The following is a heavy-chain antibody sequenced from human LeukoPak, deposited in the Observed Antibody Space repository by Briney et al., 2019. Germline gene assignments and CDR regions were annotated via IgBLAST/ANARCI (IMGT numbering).Heavy chain of an antibody. CDR3: ARGPDYFDC. Sequence: AGGSLRLSCAASGFSVSNNYMDWVRQAPGKGLEWVSVICSGGSTFYADSVKGRFTISRDNSKNTLYLQMNSLRAEDTAVYYCARGPDYFDCRGQGTLVTVSS. CDR2: ICSGGST. CDR1: GFSVSNNY. J-gene: IGHJ4*02. V-gene: IGHV3-66*01.